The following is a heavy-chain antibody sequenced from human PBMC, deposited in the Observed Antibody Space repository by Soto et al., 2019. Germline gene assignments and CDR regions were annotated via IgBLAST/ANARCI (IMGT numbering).Heavy chain of an antibody. V-gene: IGHV3-23*01. CDR3: ARERGGIAAAGTRYYFDY. CDR1: GFTFSNSA. D-gene: IGHD6-13*01. Sequence: GGSLRLACAASGFTFSNSAMTWVRQTPGKGLERVSRISGSGGGTYYADSVKGRFTISRDNAKNSLYLQMNSLRAEDTAVYYCARERGGIAAAGTRYYFDYWGQGTLVTVS. J-gene: IGHJ4*02. CDR2: ISGSGGGT.